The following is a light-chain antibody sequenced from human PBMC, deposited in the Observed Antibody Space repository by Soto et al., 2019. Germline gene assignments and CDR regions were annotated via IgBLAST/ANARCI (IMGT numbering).Light chain of an antibody. CDR2: DAS. CDR1: QSISSW. V-gene: IGKV1-39*01. CDR3: QQSYSTPRT. Sequence: DIQMTQSPSSLSASVGDRVTITCRASQSISSWLAWYQQKPGTAPKLLIFDASRLESGVPSRFSGSGSGTDFTLTISSLQPEDFATYYCQQSYSTPRTFGQGTKVDIK. J-gene: IGKJ1*01.